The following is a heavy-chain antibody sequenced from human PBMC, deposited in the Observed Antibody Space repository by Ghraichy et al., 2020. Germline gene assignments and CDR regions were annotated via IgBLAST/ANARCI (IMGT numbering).Heavy chain of an antibody. D-gene: IGHD1-26*01. CDR1: GFTFSSYA. Sequence: GGSLRLSCAASGFTFSSYAMSWVRQAPGKGLEWVSAISGSGGSTYYADSVKGRFTISRDNSKNTLYLQMNSLRAEDTAVYYCAKDHPGLRGPWELLLDYWGQGTLVTVSS. CDR3: AKDHPGLRGPWELLLDY. CDR2: ISGSGGST. J-gene: IGHJ4*02. V-gene: IGHV3-23*01.